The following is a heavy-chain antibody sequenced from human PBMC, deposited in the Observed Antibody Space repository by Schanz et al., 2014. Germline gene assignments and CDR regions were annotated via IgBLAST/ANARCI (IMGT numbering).Heavy chain of an antibody. J-gene: IGHJ4*02. CDR2: ISAYNGNT. V-gene: IGHV1-18*01. CDR1: GYTFTSYG. CDR3: GRGFSRSYIAF. Sequence: QVQLVQSEAEVKKPGSSVKVSCKASGYTFTSYGINWVRQAPGQGLEWMGWISAYNGNTNYAQKLQGRITVTTDTSTSTVYLELSSLRSDDTAVYYCGRGFSRSYIAFWGQGTLXTVSS. D-gene: IGHD3-10*01.